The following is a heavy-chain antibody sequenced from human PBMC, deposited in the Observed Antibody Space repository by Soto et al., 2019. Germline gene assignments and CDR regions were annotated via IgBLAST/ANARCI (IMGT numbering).Heavy chain of an antibody. J-gene: IGHJ4*02. CDR3: ARVPNGGYRFDS. CDR2: LIPLFGTT. CDR1: GGTFSGHA. D-gene: IGHD2-8*01. Sequence: QVQLVQSGAEVKKPGSSVKVSCEASGGTFSGHAISWVRQAPGQGPEWMGGLIPLFGTTQHAQNFQDRVTITADKATSTAYMQLTSLLFEDTAIYYCARVPNGGYRFDSWGQGTLVTVSS. V-gene: IGHV1-69*06.